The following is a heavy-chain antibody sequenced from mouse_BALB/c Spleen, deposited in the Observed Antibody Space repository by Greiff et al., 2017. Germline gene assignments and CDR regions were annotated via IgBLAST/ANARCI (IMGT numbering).Heavy chain of an antibody. J-gene: IGHJ3*01. D-gene: IGHD1-1*01. V-gene: IGHV5-6-5*01. CDR1: GFTFSSYA. CDR3: AREDYYGSSYGWFAY. CDR2: ISSGGST. Sequence: EVQRVESGGGLVKPGGSLKLSCAASGFTFSSYAMSWVRQTPEKRLEWVASISSGGSTHYPDSVKGRFTISRDNARNILYLQMSSLRSEDTAMYYCAREDYYGSSYGWFAYWGQGTLVTVSA.